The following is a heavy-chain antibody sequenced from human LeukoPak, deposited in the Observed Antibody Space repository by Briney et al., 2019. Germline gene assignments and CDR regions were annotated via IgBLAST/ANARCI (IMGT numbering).Heavy chain of an antibody. Sequence: GGSLRLSCATSGFTFSNAWMNWVRQAPGKGLEWVGHIRSNSDGGTIDYAAPVKGRFTLSRDDSKTTLYLQMNSLQTEDTAVYYCATDFYDSTWGQGTLVTVSS. CDR2: IRSNSDGGTI. J-gene: IGHJ5*02. V-gene: IGHV3-15*07. CDR3: ATDFYDST. D-gene: IGHD3-22*01. CDR1: GFTFSNAW.